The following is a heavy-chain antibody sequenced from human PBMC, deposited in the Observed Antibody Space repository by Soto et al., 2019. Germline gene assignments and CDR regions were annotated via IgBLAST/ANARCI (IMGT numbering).Heavy chain of an antibody. D-gene: IGHD3-3*01. CDR3: ARGRSSVPDRRGIGYYGLDV. Sequence: QVQLQQWGAGLLKPSETLSLTCAVNGGSFSGYYWSWVRQPPGKGLEWIGEINHSGITDFNPSLKSRVPISVDASRSEFSLKLTSVTAADTAVYYCARGRSSVPDRRGIGYYGLDVWGQGTTVTVS. J-gene: IGHJ6*02. CDR1: GGSFSGYY. CDR2: INHSGIT. V-gene: IGHV4-34*01.